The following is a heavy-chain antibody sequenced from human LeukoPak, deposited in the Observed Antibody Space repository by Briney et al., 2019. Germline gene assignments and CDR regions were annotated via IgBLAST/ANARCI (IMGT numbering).Heavy chain of an antibody. V-gene: IGHV1-2*02. CDR2: INPNSGGT. CDR1: GYTFTSNY. J-gene: IGHJ4*02. D-gene: IGHD2-15*01. Sequence: ASVKVSCKASGYTFTSNYMHWVRQAPGQGLEWMGWINPNSGGTNYAQKFQGRVTMTRDTSISTAYMELSRLRSDDTAVYYCARVFPSEWVVAASDYWGQGTLVTVSS. CDR3: ARVFPSEWVVAASDY.